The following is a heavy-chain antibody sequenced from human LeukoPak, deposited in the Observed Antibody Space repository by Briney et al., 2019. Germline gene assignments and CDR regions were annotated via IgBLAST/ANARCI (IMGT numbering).Heavy chain of an antibody. Sequence: GASVKVSCKASGGTFSSYAISWVRQAPGQGLEWMGGIIPIFGTANYAQKFQGRVTITADESTSTAYMELSSLRSEDTAVYYCARARYYYDSSGRGPDAFDIWGQGTMVTVSS. CDR1: GGTFSSYA. CDR3: ARARYYYDSSGRGPDAFDI. V-gene: IGHV1-69*13. CDR2: IIPIFGTA. D-gene: IGHD3-22*01. J-gene: IGHJ3*02.